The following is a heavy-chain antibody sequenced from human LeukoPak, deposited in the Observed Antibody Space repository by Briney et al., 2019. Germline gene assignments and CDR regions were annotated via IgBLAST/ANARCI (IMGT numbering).Heavy chain of an antibody. CDR3: ARHGRLVIMSKFSTGIDQ. D-gene: IGHD3-9*01. CDR1: DGSISNYF. J-gene: IGHJ4*02. Sequence: SETLSLTCTVPDGSISNYFWSWIRQPPGKGLEWIGYIYYTGMTNSNPSLKSRVTISMDTSKNQFSLNLRSVTAADTAIYYCARHGRLVIMSKFSTGIDQWGQGTLVTVSS. CDR2: IYYTGMT. V-gene: IGHV4-59*08.